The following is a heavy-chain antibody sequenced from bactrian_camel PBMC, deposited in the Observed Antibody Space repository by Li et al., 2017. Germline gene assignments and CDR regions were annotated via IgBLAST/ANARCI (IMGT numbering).Heavy chain of an antibody. Sequence: DVQLVESGGGSVQAGGSLSLSCAASGITYSPYCMYWRRQVSGREREAVANMEPDGTLDYPDSVKGRFTVSKDNTRNILYLHMNNLKPEDTGTYICAAGRGYDLGTSTGCYGVDSWGQGTQVTVS. D-gene: IGHD3*01. CDR1: GITYSPYC. CDR2: MEPDGTL. J-gene: IGHJ7*01. V-gene: IGHV3S67*01.